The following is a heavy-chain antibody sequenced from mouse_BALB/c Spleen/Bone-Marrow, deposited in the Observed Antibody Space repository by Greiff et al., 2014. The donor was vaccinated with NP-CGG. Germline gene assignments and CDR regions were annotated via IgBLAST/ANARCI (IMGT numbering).Heavy chain of an antibody. D-gene: IGHD1-2*01. V-gene: IGHV2-9*02. Sequence: VQGVESGPGLVAPSQSLSITCTVSGFSLTSYGVHWVRQPPGKGLEWLGVIWADGSTSYNSALMSRLSISKDNSKSRVFLKMNSLQTDDTAMYYCSRITTATGAMDYWGQGTSVTVSS. J-gene: IGHJ4*01. CDR1: GFSLTSYG. CDR2: IWADGST. CDR3: SRITTATGAMDY.